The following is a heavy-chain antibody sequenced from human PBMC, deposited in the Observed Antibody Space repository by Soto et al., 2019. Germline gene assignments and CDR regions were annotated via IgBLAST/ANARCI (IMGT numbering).Heavy chain of an antibody. CDR1: GGSFSGYY. D-gene: IGHD2-2*01. CDR3: ARRSRQSSSSYTYNWFDP. J-gene: IGHJ5*02. V-gene: IGHV4-34*01. Sequence: SETLSLTCAVYGGSFSGYYWSWIRQPPGKGLEWIGEINHSGSTNYNPSLKSRVTISVDTSKNQFSLKLSSVTAADTAVYYCARRSRQSSSSYTYNWFDPWGQGTLVTVSS. CDR2: INHSGST.